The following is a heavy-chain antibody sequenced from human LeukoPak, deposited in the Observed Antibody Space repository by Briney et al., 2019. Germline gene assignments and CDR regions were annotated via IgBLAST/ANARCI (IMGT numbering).Heavy chain of an antibody. Sequence: GGSLRLSCAASGFTVSNTSMSWVRQAPGKGLEWVSLIYSGGITYYADSVKGRFTISRDNSKNTLYLQMSSLRAEDTALYYCARPRSGSYYFDYWGQGTLVTVSS. D-gene: IGHD1-26*01. CDR2: IYSGGIT. J-gene: IGHJ4*02. V-gene: IGHV3-66*04. CDR3: ARPRSGSYYFDY. CDR1: GFTVSNTS.